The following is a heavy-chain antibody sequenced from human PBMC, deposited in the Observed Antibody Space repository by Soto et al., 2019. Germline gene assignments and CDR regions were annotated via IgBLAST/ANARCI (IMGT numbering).Heavy chain of an antibody. CDR2: ISGSGGTT. D-gene: IGHD3-10*01. V-gene: IGHV3-23*01. Sequence: EVQLLESGGGLVQPGGSLRLSCGGSGFTFNSYAMAWVRQAPGKGLEWVSAISGSGGTTYYANSVKGRFTISRDQSKDTLNLQVNSLRAADTAIYYCSTDRHYGSCTYSDSYLDYWGQGTLVTVSS. J-gene: IGHJ4*02. CDR3: STDRHYGSCTYSDSYLDY. CDR1: GFTFNSYA.